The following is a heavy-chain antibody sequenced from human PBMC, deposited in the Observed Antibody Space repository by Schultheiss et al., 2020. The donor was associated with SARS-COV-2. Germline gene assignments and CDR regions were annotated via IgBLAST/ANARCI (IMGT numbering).Heavy chain of an antibody. CDR1: GYSISSGYY. CDR3: ARSSSSWYGWYFDY. CDR2: IYHSGST. J-gene: IGHJ4*02. Sequence: SETLSLTCAVSGYSISSGYYWGWIRQPPGKGLEWIGSIYHSGSTNYNPSLKSRVTISVDTSKNQFSLKLSSVTAADTAVYYCARSSSSWYGWYFDYWGQGTLVTVSS. D-gene: IGHD6-13*01. V-gene: IGHV4-38-2*01.